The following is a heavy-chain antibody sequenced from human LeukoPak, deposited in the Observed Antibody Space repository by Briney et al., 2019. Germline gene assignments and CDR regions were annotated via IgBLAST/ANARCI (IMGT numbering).Heavy chain of an antibody. V-gene: IGHV1-2*02. D-gene: IGHD4-17*01. CDR3: ARAGYDYGDSSDF. J-gene: IGHJ4*02. CDR1: GYPFTTYY. CDR2: INPKNGDS. Sequence: ASVNVSCKASGYPFTTYYIHWVRQAPGQGLEWMGCINPKNGDSKYAQKFQGRVTMTRATSIATAYMEVSRLTSDDTAVYFCARAGYDYGDSSDFWGQGTLVSVSS.